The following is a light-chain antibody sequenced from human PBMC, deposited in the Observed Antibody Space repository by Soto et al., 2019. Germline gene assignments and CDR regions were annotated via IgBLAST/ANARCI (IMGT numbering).Light chain of an antibody. CDR2: DNS. J-gene: IGLJ2*01. Sequence: QSVLTQPPSVSGAPGQRVTISCTGSSSNIGAGYDVHWYQQLPGTAPKLLIYDNSNRPSGVPDRFSGSKSGTSASLAITWRQAEDEADYYCQSYDSSLSGSVVFGGGTKVTVL. CDR1: SSNIGAGYD. CDR3: QSYDSSLSGSVV. V-gene: IGLV1-40*01.